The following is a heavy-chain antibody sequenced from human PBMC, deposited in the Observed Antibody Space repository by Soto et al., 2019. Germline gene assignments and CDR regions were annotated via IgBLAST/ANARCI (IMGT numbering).Heavy chain of an antibody. V-gene: IGHV3-23*01. Sequence: GGSLRLSCAASGFTFSSYAMSWVRQAPGKGLEWVSAISGSGGSTYYADSVKGRFTISRDNSKNTLYLQMNSLRAEDTAVYYCAKDPDYSHYYYYYYGMDVWGQGTTVTVSS. CDR1: GFTFSSYA. CDR3: AKDPDYSHYYYYYYGMDV. J-gene: IGHJ6*02. CDR2: ISGSGGST. D-gene: IGHD4-4*01.